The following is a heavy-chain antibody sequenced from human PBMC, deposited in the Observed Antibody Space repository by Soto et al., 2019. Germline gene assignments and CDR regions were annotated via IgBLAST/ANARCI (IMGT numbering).Heavy chain of an antibody. Sequence: EVQLLESGGGLVQPGGSLRLSCATSGFTFSNYAMSWVRQAPGKGLEWVPAISGSGGNTYYADSVKGRFTISRDTSKNTLYLQMNSLRAEATAVYSCAKWRGTAGEDYPQTYYYYGMDVWGQGTTGSVSS. CDR1: GFTFSNYA. CDR3: AKWRGTAGEDYPQTYYYYGMDV. V-gene: IGHV3-23*01. D-gene: IGHD3-16*01. J-gene: IGHJ6*02. CDR2: ISGSGGNT.